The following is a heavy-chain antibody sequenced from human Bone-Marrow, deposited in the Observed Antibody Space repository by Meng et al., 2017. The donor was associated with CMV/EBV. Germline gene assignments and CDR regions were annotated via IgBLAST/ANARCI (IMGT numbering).Heavy chain of an antibody. D-gene: IGHD2/OR15-2a*01. CDR2: GNPSSGGT. V-gene: IGHV1-2*02. J-gene: IGHJ4*02. CDR3: SRQVLSSFYIDY. CDR1: GCAFTDHY. Sequence: SCKTSGCAFTDHYMHWVRQAAGRGPEWMGWGNPSSGGTRYAENLQGRVTMTTDASITTTYMDVNRMTSDDTTVYYCSRQVLSSFYIDYWGQGTLVTVSS.